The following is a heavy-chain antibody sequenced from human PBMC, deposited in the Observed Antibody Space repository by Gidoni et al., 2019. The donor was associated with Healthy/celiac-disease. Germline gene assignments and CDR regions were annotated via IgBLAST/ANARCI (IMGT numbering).Heavy chain of an antibody. CDR1: GFTFSSYG. CDR2: ISYDGSNK. Sequence: QVQLVESGGGVVQPGRSLRLPCAASGFTFSSYGMHWVRQAPGKGLEWVAVISYDGSNKYYADSVKGRFTISRDNSKNTLYLQMNSLRAEDTAVYYCAKDRYSSSWYNQNYYYGMDVWGQGTTVTVSS. D-gene: IGHD6-13*01. CDR3: AKDRYSSSWYNQNYYYGMDV. V-gene: IGHV3-30*18. J-gene: IGHJ6*02.